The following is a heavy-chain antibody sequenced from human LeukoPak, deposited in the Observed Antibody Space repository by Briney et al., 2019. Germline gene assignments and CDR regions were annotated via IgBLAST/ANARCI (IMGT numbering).Heavy chain of an antibody. CDR3: AKDLSGSYAHGSDY. J-gene: IGHJ4*02. V-gene: IGHV3-9*01. CDR2: ISWNSGSI. Sequence: GGSLRLSCAASGFTFDDYAMHWVRQAPGKGLEWVSGISWNSGSIGYADSVKGRFTISRDNAKNSLYLQMNSLRAEDTALYYCAKDLSGSYAHGSDYWGQGTLVTVSS. D-gene: IGHD1-26*01. CDR1: GFTFDDYA.